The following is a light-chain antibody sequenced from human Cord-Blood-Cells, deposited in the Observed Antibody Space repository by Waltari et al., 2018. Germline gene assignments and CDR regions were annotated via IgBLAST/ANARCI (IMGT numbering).Light chain of an antibody. J-gene: IGKJ1*01. CDR1: QSVLYSSNNKNY. CDR3: QQYYSSPWT. Sequence: DIVITQSPYSLAVSLGERATINCKSNQSVLYSSNNKNYLAWYQQKPGQPPTLLIYWASTRDSGVPDRFSGSGSGTDFTLTISSLEAEDVAVYYCQQYYSSPWTFGQGTKVEIK. V-gene: IGKV4-1*01. CDR2: WAS.